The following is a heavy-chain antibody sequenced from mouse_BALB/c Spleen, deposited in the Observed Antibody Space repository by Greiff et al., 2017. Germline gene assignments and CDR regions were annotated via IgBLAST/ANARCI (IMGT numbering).Heavy chain of an antibody. CDR3: ARQAPYYGNYYAMDY. CDR2: ISNGGGST. D-gene: IGHD2-10*01. Sequence: DVKLVESGGGLVQPGGSLKLSCAASGFTFSSYTMSWVRQTPEKRLEWVAYISNGGGSTYYPDTVKGRFTISRDNAKNTLYLQMSSLKSEDTAMYYCARQAPYYGNYYAMDYWGQGTSVTVSS. J-gene: IGHJ4*01. V-gene: IGHV5-12-2*01. CDR1: GFTFSSYT.